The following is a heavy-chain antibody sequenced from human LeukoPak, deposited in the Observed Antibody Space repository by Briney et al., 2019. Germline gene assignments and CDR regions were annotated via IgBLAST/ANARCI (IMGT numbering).Heavy chain of an antibody. V-gene: IGHV4-39*07. CDR2: INYYGKT. CDR1: GNSISSSSYY. CDR3: GRSAGFVHFDH. D-gene: IGHD3-16*01. J-gene: IGHJ4*02. Sequence: SETLSLTCTVSGNSISSSSYYWVWIRQPPGKGLEWIGSINYYGKTYYNPSVKSRVTISVDMSKNQFSLMVRSVTAADTAVYYCGRSAGFVHFDHWGQGTLVTVTS.